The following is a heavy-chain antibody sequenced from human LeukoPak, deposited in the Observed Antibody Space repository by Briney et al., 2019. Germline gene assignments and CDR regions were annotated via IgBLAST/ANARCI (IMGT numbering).Heavy chain of an antibody. CDR1: GYTFTHYF. Sequence: ASVKVSCKASGYTFTHYFAHWVRQAPGQGLQWMGWINPNTGATSYPQKFQGRVTITRDISISTAYMELRSLRSDDTAIYYCVRDGGSGSPYDFWGQGTLVTVSS. V-gene: IGHV1-2*02. D-gene: IGHD3-10*01. CDR3: VRDGGSGSPYDF. J-gene: IGHJ4*02. CDR2: INPNTGAT.